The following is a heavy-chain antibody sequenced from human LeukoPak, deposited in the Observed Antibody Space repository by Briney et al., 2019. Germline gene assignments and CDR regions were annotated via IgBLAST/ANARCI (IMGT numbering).Heavy chain of an antibody. D-gene: IGHD3-10*01. Sequence: SETLSLTCTVSGGSISTSSYSWSWIRQPPEKRLEWIGTIYYTGSTYYNPSLKSRVTISVDASKNQFSLKLSSVTAADTAVYYCARRPGSGSRHFDYWGQGTLVTVSS. V-gene: IGHV4-39*01. CDR1: GGSISTSSYS. J-gene: IGHJ4*02. CDR2: IYYTGST. CDR3: ARRPGSGSRHFDY.